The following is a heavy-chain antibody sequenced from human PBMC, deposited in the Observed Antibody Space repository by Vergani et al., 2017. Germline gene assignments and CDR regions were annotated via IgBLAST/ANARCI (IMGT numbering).Heavy chain of an antibody. J-gene: IGHJ3*02. CDR1: GGSISSYY. CDR2: IYYSGST. CDR3: ARDSPRVVATISVVGAFDI. Sequence: QVQLQESGPGLVKPSETLSLTCTVSGGSISSYYWSWIRQPPGKGLEWIGYIYYSGSTNYNPSLKSRVTISVDTSKNQFSLKLSSVTAADTAVYYCARDSPRVVATISVVGAFDIWGQGTMVTVSS. V-gene: IGHV4-59*01. D-gene: IGHD5-12*01.